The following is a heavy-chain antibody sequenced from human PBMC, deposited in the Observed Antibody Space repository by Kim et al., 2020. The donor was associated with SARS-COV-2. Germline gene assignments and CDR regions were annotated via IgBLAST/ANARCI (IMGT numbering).Heavy chain of an antibody. J-gene: IGHJ6*02. Sequence: SETLSLTCTVSGGSISSGGYYWSWIRQHPGKGLECIGYIYYSGTTYYNPSLKSRVTISVDTSKNQFSLKLSSVTAADTAVYYCARGGCSSTSCYGLGLGSYYYYYGMDVWDQGTTVTDSS. CDR2: IYYSGTT. D-gene: IGHD2-2*01. CDR1: GGSISSGGYY. CDR3: ARGGCSSTSCYGLGLGSYYYYYGMDV. V-gene: IGHV4-31*03.